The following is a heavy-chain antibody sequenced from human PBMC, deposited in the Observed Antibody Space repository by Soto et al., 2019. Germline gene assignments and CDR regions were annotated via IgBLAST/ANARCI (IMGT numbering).Heavy chain of an antibody. V-gene: IGHV1-3*01. CDR3: ARDPYDRGWFDP. CDR1: GYTFTSYA. Sequence: QVQLVQSGAEVKKPGASVKVSCKASGYTFTSYAMHWVRQAPGQRLEWTGWINAGNGNTKYSQKFQGRVTITRDTSASTAYMELSSLRAEDTAVYYCARDPYDRGWFDPWGQGTLVTVSS. CDR2: INAGNGNT. D-gene: IGHD2-8*01. J-gene: IGHJ5*02.